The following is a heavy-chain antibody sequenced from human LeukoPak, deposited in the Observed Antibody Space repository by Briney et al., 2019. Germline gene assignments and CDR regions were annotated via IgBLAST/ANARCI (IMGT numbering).Heavy chain of an antibody. V-gene: IGHV4-59*01. Sequence: SETLSLTCTVSGGSISSYYWNWIRQPPRKGLECIGYIYYSGTTNYNPSLKSRVTISVDTSKNQFSLKLRSVTAADTAVFYCARGGDYLFDYWGQGTLVTVSS. D-gene: IGHD4-17*01. J-gene: IGHJ4*02. CDR2: IYYSGTT. CDR1: GGSISSYY. CDR3: ARGGDYLFDY.